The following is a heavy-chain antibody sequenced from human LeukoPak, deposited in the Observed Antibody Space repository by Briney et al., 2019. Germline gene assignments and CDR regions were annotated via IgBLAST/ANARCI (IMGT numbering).Heavy chain of an antibody. CDR1: GFTFSSYA. Sequence: GGSLRLSCAASGFTFSSYAMHWVRQAPGKGLEWISYISNRNTMYYADSVKGRFTISRDNTRNSLSLEMSSLRVEDTAVYYCARLGHYYGSGLDYWGQGVLVTVSS. CDR2: ISNRNTM. CDR3: ARLGHYYGSGLDY. D-gene: IGHD3-10*01. J-gene: IGHJ4*02. V-gene: IGHV3-48*03.